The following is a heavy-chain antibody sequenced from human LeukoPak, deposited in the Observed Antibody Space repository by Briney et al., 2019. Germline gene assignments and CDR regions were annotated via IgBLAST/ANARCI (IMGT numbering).Heavy chain of an antibody. Sequence: PGGSLRLSCAASGFTFSSYWTHWVRQAPGKGLVWVSRINSDGSSTSYADSVKGRSTISRDNAKNTLYLQMNSLRAEDTAVYYCAREENYYDSSGYDYLAPFDYWGQGTLVTVSS. CDR2: INSDGSST. J-gene: IGHJ4*02. CDR1: GFTFSSYW. V-gene: IGHV3-74*01. D-gene: IGHD3-22*01. CDR3: AREENYYDSSGYDYLAPFDY.